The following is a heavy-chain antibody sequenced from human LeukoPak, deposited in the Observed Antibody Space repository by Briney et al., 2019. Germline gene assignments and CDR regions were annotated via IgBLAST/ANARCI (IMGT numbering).Heavy chain of an antibody. Sequence: SETLSLTCTVSGGSISSYYWSWIRQPAGKGLEWIGRIYTSGSTNYNPSLKSRVTISVDTSKNQFSLKLSSVTAADTAVYYCARQPVPAAPYYYYYGMDVWGQGTTVTVSS. CDR2: IYTSGST. D-gene: IGHD2-2*01. V-gene: IGHV4-4*07. J-gene: IGHJ6*02. CDR1: GGSISSYY. CDR3: ARQPVPAAPYYYYYGMDV.